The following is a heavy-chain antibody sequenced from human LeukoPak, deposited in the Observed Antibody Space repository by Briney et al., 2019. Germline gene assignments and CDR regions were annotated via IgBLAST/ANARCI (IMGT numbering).Heavy chain of an antibody. CDR1: GFAFSSYA. Sequence: GGSLRLSCAASGFAFSSYAMSWVRQAPGKGLEWVSCIRGSGATTFHADSVKGRFTISRDNSKNTLYLQMNGLRSEDTAVYYCAQGARADTFWYFDLWGRGTLVTVAS. D-gene: IGHD3-16*01. J-gene: IGHJ2*01. CDR3: AQGARADTFWYFDL. V-gene: IGHV3-23*01. CDR2: IRGSGATT.